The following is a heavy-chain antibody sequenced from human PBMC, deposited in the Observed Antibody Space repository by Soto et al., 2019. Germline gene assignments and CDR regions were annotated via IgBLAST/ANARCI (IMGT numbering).Heavy chain of an antibody. J-gene: IGHJ2*01. D-gene: IGHD6-13*01. Sequence: ASVKVSCKASGYTFTSYGISWVRQAPGQGLEWMGWISAYNGNTNYAQKLQGRVTMTTDTSTSTAYMELRSLRSDDTAVYYCARPQRIAAAVTRSWYFDLWGRGTLVTVSS. CDR1: GYTFTSYG. CDR2: ISAYNGNT. CDR3: ARPQRIAAAVTRSWYFDL. V-gene: IGHV1-18*04.